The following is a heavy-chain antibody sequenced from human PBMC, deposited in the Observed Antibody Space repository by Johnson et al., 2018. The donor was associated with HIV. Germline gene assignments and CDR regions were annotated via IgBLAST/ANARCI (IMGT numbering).Heavy chain of an antibody. D-gene: IGHD1-26*01. CDR1: RFTFSSYG. CDR3: AKGGSYSDEWAFDI. J-gene: IGHJ3*02. CDR2: IWYDGSNK. Sequence: QVQLVESGGGVVQPGRSLRLSCAASRFTFSSYGMHWVRQAPGKGLKWVAVIWYDGSNKYYADSVKGRFTISRDNSKNTLYLQMNSGRAEDTAVYYCAKGGSYSDEWAFDIWGQGTMVTISS. V-gene: IGHV3-33*06.